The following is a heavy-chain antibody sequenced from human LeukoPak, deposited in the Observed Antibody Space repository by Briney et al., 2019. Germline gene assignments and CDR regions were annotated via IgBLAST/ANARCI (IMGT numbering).Heavy chain of an antibody. CDR3: ARDYPGTDSSGLKGWFDP. D-gene: IGHD3-22*01. Sequence: ASVKVSCKASGYTFTCYYMHWVRQAPGQGLEWMGWINPNSGGTNYAQKFQGRVTMTRDTSISTAYMELSRLRSDDTAVYYCARDYPGTDSSGLKGWFDPWGQGTLVTVSS. CDR1: GYTFTCYY. J-gene: IGHJ5*02. CDR2: INPNSGGT. V-gene: IGHV1-2*02.